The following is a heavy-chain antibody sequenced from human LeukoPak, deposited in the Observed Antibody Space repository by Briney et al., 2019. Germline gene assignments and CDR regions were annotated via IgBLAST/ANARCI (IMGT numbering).Heavy chain of an antibody. CDR1: GASISSSSYY. CDR3: ARDIVVVVAAIWNWFDP. D-gene: IGHD2-15*01. CDR2: IYYSGST. V-gene: IGHV4-39*07. Sequence: SETLSLTCTVSGASISSSSYYWGWIRQPPGRGLEWIGSIYYSGSTYYNPSLKSRVTISVDTSKNQFSLKLSSVTAADTAVYYCARDIVVVVAAIWNWFDPWGQGTLVTVSS. J-gene: IGHJ5*02.